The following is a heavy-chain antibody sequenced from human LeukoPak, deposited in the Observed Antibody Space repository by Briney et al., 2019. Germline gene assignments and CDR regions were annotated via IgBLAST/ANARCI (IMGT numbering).Heavy chain of an antibody. CDR2: INPSGGST. CDR1: GYTFTSYA. Sequence: ASVKVSCKASGYTFTSYAMNWVRQAPGQGLEWMGIINPSGGSTNYAQKFQDRVTMTRDTFTSTVYMELSSLRSEDTAVYYCARAYYDSSAYYLAYYYGMDVWGQGTTVTVSS. J-gene: IGHJ6*02. D-gene: IGHD3-22*01. V-gene: IGHV1-46*01. CDR3: ARAYYDSSAYYLAYYYGMDV.